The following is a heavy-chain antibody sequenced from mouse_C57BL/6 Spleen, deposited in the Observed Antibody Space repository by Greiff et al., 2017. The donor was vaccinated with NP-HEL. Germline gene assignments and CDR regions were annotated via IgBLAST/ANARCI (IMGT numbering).Heavy chain of an antibody. CDR2: IHPNSGST. V-gene: IGHV1-64*01. CDR3: AREEDPPFAY. CDR1: GYTFTSYW. Sequence: QVQLQQSGAELVKPGASVKLSCKASGYTFTSYWMHWVTQRPGQGLEWIGMIHPNSGSTNYNEKFKSKATLTVDKSSSTAYMQLSSLTSEDSAVYYCAREEDPPFAYWGQGTLVTVSA. J-gene: IGHJ3*01.